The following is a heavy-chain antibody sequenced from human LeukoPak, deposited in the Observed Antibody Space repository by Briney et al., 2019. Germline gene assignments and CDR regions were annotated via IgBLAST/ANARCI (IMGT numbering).Heavy chain of an antibody. CDR3: LVATTGSYYYYYMDV. V-gene: IGHV1-2*06. CDR2: INPNSGGT. Sequence: ASVKVSCKASGYTFTGYYMHWVRQAPGQGLEWMGRINPNSGGTNYAQKFQGRVTMTRDTSISTAYRELSRLRSDDTAVYYCLVATTGSYYYYYMDVWGKGTTVTVSS. J-gene: IGHJ6*03. D-gene: IGHD2-15*01. CDR1: GYTFTGYY.